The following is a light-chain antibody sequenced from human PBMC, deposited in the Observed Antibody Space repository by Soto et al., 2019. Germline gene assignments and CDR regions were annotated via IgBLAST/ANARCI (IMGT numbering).Light chain of an antibody. V-gene: IGKV3-20*01. CDR3: QQYDRSPL. J-gene: IGKJ4*01. Sequence: EIVLTQSPATLPLSPGERATLSCRASQSVSNSHLAWYQQKRGQSPRLLIYAASSRATGISDRFSGSGSGTDFTLTISRLEPDDFAVYYCQQYDRSPLFGGGTKVE. CDR2: AAS. CDR1: QSVSNSH.